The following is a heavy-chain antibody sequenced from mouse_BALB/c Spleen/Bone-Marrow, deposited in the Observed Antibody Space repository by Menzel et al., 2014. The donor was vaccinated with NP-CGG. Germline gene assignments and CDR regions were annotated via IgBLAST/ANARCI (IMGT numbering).Heavy chain of an antibody. CDR3: ARGDYDYAMDY. CDR1: GFSLPRFG. J-gene: IGHJ4*01. V-gene: IGHV2-9*02. Sequence: VKLVESGPGLVAPSQSLSITCTVSGFSLPRFGVHWVRQPPGKGLEWLGIIWAGGTTNYNSAPMSRLSISKDNSKSQVFLKMNSLQTDDTAMYYCARGDYDYAMDYWGQGTSVTVSS. CDR2: IWAGGTT. D-gene: IGHD2-4*01.